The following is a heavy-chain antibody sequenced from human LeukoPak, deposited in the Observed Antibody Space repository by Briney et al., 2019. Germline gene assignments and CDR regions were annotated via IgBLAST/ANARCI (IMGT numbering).Heavy chain of an antibody. J-gene: IGHJ4*02. CDR1: GYTFTSYE. V-gene: IGHV1-8*03. Sequence: ASVKVSCKASGYTFTSYEINWVRQATGQGREWMGWMNPNSGNTGYAQKFQGKVTITRNTSISTAYMELSSLRSEDTAVYYCTRGGSSSGYDYWGQGTLVTVSS. CDR3: TRGGSSSGYDY. D-gene: IGHD3-22*01. CDR2: MNPNSGNT.